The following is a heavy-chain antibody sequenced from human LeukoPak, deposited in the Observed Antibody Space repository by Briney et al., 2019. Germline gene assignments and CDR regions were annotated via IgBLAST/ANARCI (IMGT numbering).Heavy chain of an antibody. V-gene: IGHV1-2*02. D-gene: IGHD3-3*01. CDR1: GYTFTGYY. CDR2: INPNSGGT. Sequence: GASVKVSCKASGYTFTGYYMHWVRQAPGQGLEWMGWINPNSGGTNYAQKFQGRVTMTRDTSISTAYTELSRLRSDDTAVYYCARSYDFWSGYFFDYWGQGTLVTVSS. J-gene: IGHJ4*02. CDR3: ARSYDFWSGYFFDY.